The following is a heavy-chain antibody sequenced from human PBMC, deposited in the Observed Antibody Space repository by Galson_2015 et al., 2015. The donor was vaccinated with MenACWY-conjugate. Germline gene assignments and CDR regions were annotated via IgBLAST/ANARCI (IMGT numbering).Heavy chain of an antibody. CDR1: GDSVSSNSAA. D-gene: IGHD2/OR15-2a*01. CDR3: TRGTTLQSPTGEAFDAILDV. CDR2: TYYRSKWYN. Sequence: CAISGDSVSSNSAAWSWIRQSPSRGLEWLGRTYYRSKWYNEYAVSVRGRITINPDTSKNQFSLQLNSVTPEDTAVYYCTRGTTLQSPTGEAFDAILDVWGQGTMVTVSS. J-gene: IGHJ3*01. V-gene: IGHV6-1*01.